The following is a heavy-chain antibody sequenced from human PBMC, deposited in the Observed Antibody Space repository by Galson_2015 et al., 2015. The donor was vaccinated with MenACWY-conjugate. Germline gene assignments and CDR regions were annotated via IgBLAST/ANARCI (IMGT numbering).Heavy chain of an antibody. Sequence: ETLSLTCTVSGYSLTSGYYWGWIRQAPGKGLEWIGSMYHSGGTFYDASLKSRITMSVDTSKNQFSLRLSSVTAADTAVYYCARVWDYYGTVDYWGQGTLVTVSS. CDR3: ARVWDYYGTVDY. CDR1: GYSLTSGYY. J-gene: IGHJ4*02. D-gene: IGHD3-22*01. CDR2: MYHSGGT. V-gene: IGHV4-38-2*02.